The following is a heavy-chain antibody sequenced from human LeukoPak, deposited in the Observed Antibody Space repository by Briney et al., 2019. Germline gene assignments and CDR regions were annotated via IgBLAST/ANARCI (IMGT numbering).Heavy chain of an antibody. Sequence: SETLSLTCTVSGGSISNYYWSWIRRPPGKGLEWIGYIYHTGTIKYNPSLKSRVTISVDTSKNQFSLKLSSVTAADTAVYYCARALVEAAAGNCWFDPWGQGTLVTVSS. CDR2: IYHTGTI. CDR3: ARALVEAAAGNCWFDP. V-gene: IGHV4-59*01. J-gene: IGHJ5*02. D-gene: IGHD6-13*01. CDR1: GGSISNYY.